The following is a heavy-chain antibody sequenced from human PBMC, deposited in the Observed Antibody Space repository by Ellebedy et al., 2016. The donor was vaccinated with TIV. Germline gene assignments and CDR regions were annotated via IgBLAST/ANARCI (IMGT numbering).Heavy chain of an antibody. CDR3: ARSLTTYYYASSGY. V-gene: IGHV5-51*01. CDR1: GHSFPSYW. Sequence: GESLKISXKGSGHSFPSYWIAWVRQMPGKGLEWMGIIYPSDSDTRYSPSFQGQVTISADKSINTAYLQWSSLKASDTATYYCARSLTTYYYASSGYWGQGTLVTVSS. D-gene: IGHD3-22*01. CDR2: IYPSDSDT. J-gene: IGHJ4*02.